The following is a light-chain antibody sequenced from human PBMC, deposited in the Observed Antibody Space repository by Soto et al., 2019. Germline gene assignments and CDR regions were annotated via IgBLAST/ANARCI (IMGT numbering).Light chain of an antibody. CDR2: GAS. CDR3: QQYRSASNA. V-gene: IGKV3-20*01. J-gene: IGKJ2*01. CDR1: QSVRSSD. Sequence: EIVLTQSPGTLSLSPGERATLSCRASQSVRSSDLAWYQQKPGQAPRLLIYGASNRATGNPDRFSGSGSGTDFTVSISRMDPEFYRVYYCQQYRSASNAFGQGTKLEI.